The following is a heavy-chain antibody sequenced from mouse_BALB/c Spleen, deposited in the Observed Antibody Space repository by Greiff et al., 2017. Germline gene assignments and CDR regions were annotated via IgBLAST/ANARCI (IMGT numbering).Heavy chain of an antibody. V-gene: IGHV5-12-2*01. CDR1: GFTFSSYT. J-gene: IGHJ4*01. CDR2: ISNGGGST. CDR3: EKHSYRYDDAMDY. Sequence: EVMLVESGGGLVQPGGSLKLSCAASGFTFSSYTMSWVRQTPEKRLEWVAYISNGGGSTNYPDTVKGRFTISRDNAKNTLYLQMSSLKSEDTAMYYGEKHSYRYDDAMDYWGQGTSVTVSS. D-gene: IGHD2-14*01.